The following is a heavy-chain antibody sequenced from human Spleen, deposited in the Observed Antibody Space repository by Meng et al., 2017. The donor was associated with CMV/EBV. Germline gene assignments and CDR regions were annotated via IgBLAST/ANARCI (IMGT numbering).Heavy chain of an antibody. V-gene: IGHV4-59*01. CDR2: IYYSGST. CDR3: VRDLSGSSWGPFDY. CDR1: GGSISSYY. Sequence: SETLSLTCTVSGGSISSYYWSWIRQPPGKGLEWIGYIYYSGSTNYNPSLKSRVTISVDTSKNQFSLKLSSVTAADTAVYFCVRDLSGSSWGPFDYWGQGMLVTVSS. J-gene: IGHJ4*02. D-gene: IGHD1-26*01.